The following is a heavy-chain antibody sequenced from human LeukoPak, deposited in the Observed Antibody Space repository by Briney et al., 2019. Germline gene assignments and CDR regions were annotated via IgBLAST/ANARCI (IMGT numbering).Heavy chain of an antibody. CDR3: AKGYLEWPVKDYFDY. J-gene: IGHJ4*02. V-gene: IGHV3-21*01. D-gene: IGHD3-3*01. Sequence: PGGSLRLSCAASGFTFSSYSMNWVRQAPGKGLEWVSSISSSSSYIYYADSVKGRFTISRDNAKNSLYLQMNSLRAEDTAVYYCAKGYLEWPVKDYFDYWGQGTLVTVSS. CDR2: ISSSSSYI. CDR1: GFTFSSYS.